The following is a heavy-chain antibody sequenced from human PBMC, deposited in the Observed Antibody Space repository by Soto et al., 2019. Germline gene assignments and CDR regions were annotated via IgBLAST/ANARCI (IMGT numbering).Heavy chain of an antibody. CDR1: GFTFSSYG. CDR3: AKDRARAFDI. CDR2: ISYDGSNQ. D-gene: IGHD3-10*01. Sequence: HPGGSLRLSCAASGFTFSSYGMHLVRQSPGKGLEWVAVISYDGSNQYYADSVKGRFTISRDNSKNTLYLQMNSLRAEDTAVYYCAKDRARAFDISGQGTMVTVSS. J-gene: IGHJ3*02. V-gene: IGHV3-30*18.